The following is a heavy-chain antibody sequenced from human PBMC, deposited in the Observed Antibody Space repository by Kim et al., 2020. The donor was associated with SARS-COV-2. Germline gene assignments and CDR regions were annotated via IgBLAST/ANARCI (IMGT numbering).Heavy chain of an antibody. CDR1: GYTFTNYY. CDR3: ARDTSSNTGYFDY. D-gene: IGHD3-10*01. Sequence: ASVKVSCKASGYTFTNYYMHWVRQAPGQGLEWMAIINPSGGGTNYAQKFQGRVTMTRDTSTSTVYMELSSLRSEDTAVYYCARDTSSNTGYFDYWGQGTLVTVSS. J-gene: IGHJ4*02. V-gene: IGHV1-46*01. CDR2: INPSGGGT.